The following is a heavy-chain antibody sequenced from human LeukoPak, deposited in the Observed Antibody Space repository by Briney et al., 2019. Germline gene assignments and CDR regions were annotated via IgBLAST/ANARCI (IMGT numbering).Heavy chain of an antibody. V-gene: IGHV1-8*01. D-gene: IGHD6-19*01. CDR3: AVRGVAVADYFDY. Sequence: ASVKVSCKASGYTFTSYDINWVRQATGQGLEWMGWMNPNSGNTGYAQKFQGRVTMTRNTSISTAYMELSSLRSEDTAVYYCAVRGVAVADYFDYWGQGTLVTVSS. CDR2: MNPNSGNT. J-gene: IGHJ4*02. CDR1: GYTFTSYD.